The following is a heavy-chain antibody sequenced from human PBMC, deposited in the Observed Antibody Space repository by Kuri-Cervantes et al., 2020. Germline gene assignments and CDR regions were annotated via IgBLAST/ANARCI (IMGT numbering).Heavy chain of an antibody. J-gene: IGHJ2*01. D-gene: IGHD3-16*01. CDR2: IYSGGGDT. Sequence: GGSLRLSCAASGFTFSSNYMNWVRQAPGKGLEGVAVIYSGGGDTYYADSVKGRFTISRDNSKNTLYLQMNSLRAEDTAVYYCESRVGGGWYFDLWGRGTLVTVSS. CDR1: GFTFSSNY. V-gene: IGHV3-53*01. CDR3: ESRVGGGWYFDL.